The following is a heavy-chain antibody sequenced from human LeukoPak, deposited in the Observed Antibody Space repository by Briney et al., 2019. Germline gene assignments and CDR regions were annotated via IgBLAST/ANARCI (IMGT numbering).Heavy chain of an antibody. J-gene: IGHJ4*02. CDR1: GGTFSSYA. CDR2: IIPILGTA. V-gene: IGHV1-69*01. D-gene: IGHD3-9*01. CDR3: ARDGGLRYFDWSFY. Sequence: ASVKVSCKASGGTFSSYAISWVRQAPGQGLEWMGGIIPILGTANYAQKFQGRVTITADESTSTAYMELSSLRSEDTAVYYCARDGGLRYFDWSFYWGQGTLVTVSS.